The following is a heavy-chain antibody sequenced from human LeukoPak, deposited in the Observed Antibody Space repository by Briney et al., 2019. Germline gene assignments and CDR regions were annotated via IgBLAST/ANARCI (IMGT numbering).Heavy chain of an antibody. CDR2: INPNNGGT. CDR1: GYIFTGYY. J-gene: IGHJ4*02. CDR3: ARSVQQWETNFGY. D-gene: IGHD5/OR15-5a*01. Sequence: ASVKVSCKSSGYIFTGYYIHWVRQAPGQGLEWMGWINPNNGGTDYAQRFRGRVTMTRDTSITTAYMELSRLTSDDTAVYYCARSVQQWETNFGYWGQGTLVTVSS. V-gene: IGHV1-2*02.